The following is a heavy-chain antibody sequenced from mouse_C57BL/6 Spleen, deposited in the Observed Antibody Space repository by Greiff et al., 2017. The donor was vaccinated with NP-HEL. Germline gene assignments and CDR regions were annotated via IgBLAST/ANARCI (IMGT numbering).Heavy chain of an antibody. Sequence: QVQLKQPGAELVKPGASVKLSCKASGYTFTSYWMHWVKQRPGRGLEWIGRIDPNSGGTKYNEKFKSKATLTVDKPSSTAYMQLSSLTSEDSAVYYCARGGIVTHGDYYAMDYWGQGTSVTVSS. CDR3: ARGGIVTHGDYYAMDY. CDR1: GYTFTSYW. J-gene: IGHJ4*01. CDR2: IDPNSGGT. D-gene: IGHD2-12*01. V-gene: IGHV1-72*01.